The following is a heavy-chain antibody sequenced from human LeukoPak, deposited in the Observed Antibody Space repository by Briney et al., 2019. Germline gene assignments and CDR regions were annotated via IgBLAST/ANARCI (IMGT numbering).Heavy chain of an antibody. D-gene: IGHD6-13*01. Sequence: PSETLSLTCTVSGGSISSYYWSWIRQPAGKGLEWIGRIYTSGSTNYNPSLKSRVTMSVDTSKNQLSLKLSSVTAADTAVYYCARDLSRIAAPNYFDYWGQGTLVTVSS. V-gene: IGHV4-4*07. CDR3: ARDLSRIAAPNYFDY. J-gene: IGHJ4*02. CDR1: GGSISSYY. CDR2: IYTSGST.